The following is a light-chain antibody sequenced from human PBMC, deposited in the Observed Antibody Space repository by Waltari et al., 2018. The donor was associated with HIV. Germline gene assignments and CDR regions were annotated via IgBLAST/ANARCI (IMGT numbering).Light chain of an antibody. J-gene: IGLJ3*02. CDR2: RNN. V-gene: IGLV1-47*01. CDR1: SSNIGSKY. CDR3: AAWDDSLSAVV. Sequence: QSVLTQPPSASGTPGQRVTISCSGSSSNIGSKYVYWFQQLPGTAPNLLMYRNNQRPSGVHDRVSGSKSGTSASLAISGLRAEDEADYYCAAWDDSLSAVVFGGGTKLTVL.